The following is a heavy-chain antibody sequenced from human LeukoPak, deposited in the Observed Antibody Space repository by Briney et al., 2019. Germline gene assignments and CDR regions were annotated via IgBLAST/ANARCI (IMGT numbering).Heavy chain of an antibody. V-gene: IGHV3-74*01. D-gene: IGHD3-22*01. CDR3: ARVLSGSWDWFDP. Sequence: GGSLRLSCAASGFTFSRYWIHWVRQVPGKGLEWVSRINPDGSTATYADSVKGRFTISRDNAKNTVYLQMNSLRAEDTAVYYCARVLSGSWDWFDPWGQGTLVTVSS. CDR2: INPDGSTA. CDR1: GFTFSRYW. J-gene: IGHJ5*02.